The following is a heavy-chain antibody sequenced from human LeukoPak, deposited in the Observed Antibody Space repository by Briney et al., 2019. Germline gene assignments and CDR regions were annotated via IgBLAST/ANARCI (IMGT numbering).Heavy chain of an antibody. J-gene: IGHJ4*02. CDR3: ARAPRGYSYGPIDY. D-gene: IGHD5-18*01. Sequence: PGGSLRLSCAASGFTFSSYSINWVRQAPGKGLEWVSSISSSSSYIYYADSVKGRFTISRDNAKNSLYLQMNSLRAEDTAVYYCARAPRGYSYGPIDYWGQGTLVTVSS. V-gene: IGHV3-21*01. CDR2: ISSSSSYI. CDR1: GFTFSSYS.